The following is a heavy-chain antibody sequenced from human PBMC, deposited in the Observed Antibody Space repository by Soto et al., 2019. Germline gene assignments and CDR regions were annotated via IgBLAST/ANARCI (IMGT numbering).Heavy chain of an antibody. D-gene: IGHD3-16*01. J-gene: IGHJ6*02. CDR1: GYSISRGYY. CDR3: ARVWYYYGMDV. Sequence: SETLSLTCAVSGYSISRGYYWGWIREPPGKGLEWIGSIYHSGSTYYNPSLKSRVTISVDTSKNQFSLKLSSVTAADTAVYYCARVWYYYGMDVWGQGTTVTVSS. V-gene: IGHV4-38-2*01. CDR2: IYHSGST.